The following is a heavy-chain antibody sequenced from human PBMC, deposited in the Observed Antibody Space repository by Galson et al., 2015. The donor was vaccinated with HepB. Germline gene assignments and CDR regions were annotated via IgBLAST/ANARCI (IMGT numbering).Heavy chain of an antibody. D-gene: IGHD3-10*01. J-gene: IGHJ4*02. Sequence: ETLSLTCTVSDGSISTYYWSWIRQPPGKGLEWIGYISYSGSTNYNPSLKSRVTISVDTSKNQFSLKLSSVTAADTAVYYCARAGSGSSWIFDYWGQGTLVTVSS. CDR2: ISYSGST. V-gene: IGHV4-59*01. CDR1: DGSISTYY. CDR3: ARAGSGSSWIFDY.